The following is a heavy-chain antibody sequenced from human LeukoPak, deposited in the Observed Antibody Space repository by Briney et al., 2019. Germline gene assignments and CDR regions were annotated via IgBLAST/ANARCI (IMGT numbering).Heavy chain of an antibody. CDR1: GGSISSSNW. J-gene: IGHJ6*03. CDR3: ARVVRGSYFFDYYYMDV. D-gene: IGHD1-26*01. V-gene: IGHV4-4*02. CDR2: IYRSGSA. Sequence: SGTLSLTCAVSGGSISSSNWWSWVRQPPGKGLEWIGEIYRSGSANYNPSLKSRVTISVDTSKNQFSLKLSSVTAADTAVYYCARVVRGSYFFDYYYMDVWGKGTTVTVSS.